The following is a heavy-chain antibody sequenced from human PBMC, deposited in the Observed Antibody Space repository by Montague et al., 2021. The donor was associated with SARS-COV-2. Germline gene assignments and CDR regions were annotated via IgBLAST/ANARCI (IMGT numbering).Heavy chain of an antibody. D-gene: IGHD5-18*01. CDR3: ARESDSYPSGTQYFDL. V-gene: IGHV4-59*01. CDR1: GGPISSYY. CDR2: IYYSGST. Sequence: SETLSLTCAVSGGPISSYYWSWSRQPPAKALERIGYIYYSGSTNYNPSLNSRVTMSVDTSKYQFSLKLTSVTAADTAVYFCARESDSYPSGTQYFDLWGRGTLVTVSS. J-gene: IGHJ2*01.